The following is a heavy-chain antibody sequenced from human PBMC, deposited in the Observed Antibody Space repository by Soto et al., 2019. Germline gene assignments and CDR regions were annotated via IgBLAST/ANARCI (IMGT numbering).Heavy chain of an antibody. V-gene: IGHV4-59*01. J-gene: IGHJ6*03. Sequence: SETLSLTCTVSGGSISSYYWSWIRQPPGKGLEWIGYIYYSGSTNYNPSLKSRVTISVDTSKNQFSLKLSSVTAADTAVYYCARAFWGGTTFGYYCYYYMDVWGKGTTVTVSS. CDR2: IYYSGST. D-gene: IGHD3-3*01. CDR3: ARAFWGGTTFGYYCYYYMDV. CDR1: GGSISSYY.